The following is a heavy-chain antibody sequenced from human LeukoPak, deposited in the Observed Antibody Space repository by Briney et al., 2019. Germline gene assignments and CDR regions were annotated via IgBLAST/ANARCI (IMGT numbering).Heavy chain of an antibody. CDR1: GYTFTGYY. D-gene: IGHD2-15*01. Sequence: ASVKVSFKASGYTFTGYYMHWVRQAPGQGPEWMGWINPNSGGTNYAQKFQGRVTMTRDTSISTAYMELSRLRSDDTAMYYCAKVAGYCSGGSCYYDYWGQGSLVTVSS. CDR3: AKVAGYCSGGSCYYDY. CDR2: INPNSGGT. J-gene: IGHJ4*02. V-gene: IGHV1-2*02.